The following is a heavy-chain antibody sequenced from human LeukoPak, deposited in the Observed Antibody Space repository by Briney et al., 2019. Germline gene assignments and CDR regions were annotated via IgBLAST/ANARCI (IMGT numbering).Heavy chain of an antibody. D-gene: IGHD3-9*01. V-gene: IGHV4-59*01. J-gene: IGHJ3*02. CDR1: GGSISSYY. CDR2: IYYSGST. Sequence: SETLSLTCTVSGGSISSYYWSWIRQPPGKELEWIGYIYYSGSTNYKPSLKSRVTISIDTSKNQLSLKLSSVTAADTAVYYCARVSDILTGYYPWAFDIWGQGTMVTVSS. CDR3: ARVSDILTGYYPWAFDI.